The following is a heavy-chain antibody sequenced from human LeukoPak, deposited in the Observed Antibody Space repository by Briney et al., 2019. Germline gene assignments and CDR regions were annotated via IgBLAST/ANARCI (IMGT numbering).Heavy chain of an antibody. V-gene: IGHV1-2*02. CDR2: INPNSGGT. CDR3: ARGGSTDSIHSCGGNCYFLDY. CDR1: GYTFTGNH. Sequence: GASVKVSCKASGYTFTGNHMHWARQAPGQGLEWMGWINPNSGGTNYAQKLQGRVIMTRDTSISTAYMELSRLGSDDTAVYYCARGGSTDSIHSCGGNCYFLDYWGQGTLVTVSS. D-gene: IGHD2-21*02. J-gene: IGHJ4*02.